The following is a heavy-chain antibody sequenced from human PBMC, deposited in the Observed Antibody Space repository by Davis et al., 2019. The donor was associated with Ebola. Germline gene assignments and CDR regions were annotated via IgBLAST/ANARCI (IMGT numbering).Heavy chain of an antibody. CDR2: IYPGDSDA. CDR1: GYSFTTYW. D-gene: IGHD1-26*01. V-gene: IGHV5-51*01. CDR3: ARWSEHAFDI. Sequence: GESLKISCKGSGYSFTTYWIGWVRQMPGKGLEWMGIIYPGDSDARYSPSFQGQVTISADKSISAAYLQWSSLKASDTAMYYCARWSEHAFDIWGQGTFVTVSS. J-gene: IGHJ3*02.